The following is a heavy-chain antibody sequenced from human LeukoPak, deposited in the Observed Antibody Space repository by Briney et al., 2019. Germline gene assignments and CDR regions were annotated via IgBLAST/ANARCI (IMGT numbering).Heavy chain of an antibody. CDR3: ARALGRYSNNWYLGDYFNY. V-gene: IGHV1-8*02. J-gene: IGHJ4*02. D-gene: IGHD6-13*01. CDR1: GYTFTSYH. Sequence: ASVMVSCKASGYTFTSYHINWVRQASGQGLEWMGWMNPNSGDSGYAQKLQGRVTMTTDTSTSTAYMELRSLRSDDTAVYYCARALGRYSNNWYLGDYFNYWGQGTLVTVSS. CDR2: MNPNSGDS.